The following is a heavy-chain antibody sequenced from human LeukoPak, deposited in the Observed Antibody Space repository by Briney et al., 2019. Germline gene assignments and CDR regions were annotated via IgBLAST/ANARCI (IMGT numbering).Heavy chain of an antibody. J-gene: IGHJ4*02. CDR3: ARVTVYYDSSGYFDY. V-gene: IGHV3-20*04. CDR2: INWNGAGT. CDR1: GFIFDNYG. Sequence: GGSLRLSCAASGFIFDNYGMSWVRQAPGKGLEWVPGINWNGAGTGYADSVKGRFTISRDKAKNSLYLQMNSLRAEDTALYYCARVTVYYDSSGYFDYWGQGTLVTVSS. D-gene: IGHD3-22*01.